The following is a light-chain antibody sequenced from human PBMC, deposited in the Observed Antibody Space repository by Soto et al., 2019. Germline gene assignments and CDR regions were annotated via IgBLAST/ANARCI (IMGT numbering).Light chain of an antibody. CDR2: GAT. V-gene: IGKV3-15*01. CDR3: QQYYSYPSIT. CDR1: QSVSIL. Sequence: EIVMTHSPPTLSVNTGERATLSCRTSQSVSILLAWYQQKPGQAPRLLIHGATTRATGIPARFSGSGSGTEFTLTISCFQSEDFATYYCQQYYSYPSITFGQGRRLEIK. J-gene: IGKJ5*01.